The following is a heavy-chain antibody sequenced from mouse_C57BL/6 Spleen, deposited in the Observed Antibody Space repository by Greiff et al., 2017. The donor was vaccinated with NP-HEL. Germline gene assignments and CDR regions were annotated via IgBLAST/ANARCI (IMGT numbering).Heavy chain of an antibody. J-gene: IGHJ4*01. CDR3: ARSGGNPYYYAMDY. V-gene: IGHV1-64*01. CDR2: IHPNSGST. CDR1: GYTFTSYW. D-gene: IGHD1-1*02. Sequence: QVHVKQPGAELVKPGASVKLSCKASGYTFTSYWMHWVKQRPGQGLEWIGMIHPNSGSTNYNEKFKSKATLTVDKSSSTAYMQLSSLTSEDSAVYYCARSGGNPYYYAMDYWGQGTSVTVSS.